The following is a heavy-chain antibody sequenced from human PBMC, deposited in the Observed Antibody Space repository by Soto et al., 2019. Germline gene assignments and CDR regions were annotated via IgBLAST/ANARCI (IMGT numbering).Heavy chain of an antibody. J-gene: IGHJ4*02. CDR2: IAPDGSQI. V-gene: IGHV3-30-3*01. CDR1: GFTFSGKT. D-gene: IGHD2-2*02. CDR3: ATDIHATWLLHS. Sequence: QVHLVESGGGVVQPGRSLRLSCAASGFTFSGKTMYWVRQAPGKGLEWVALIAPDGSQIYYADSVKGRFTISRDNSKSTLSLHRDSLRGEDTSLYLCATDIHATWLLHSWGEGTLVIVSA.